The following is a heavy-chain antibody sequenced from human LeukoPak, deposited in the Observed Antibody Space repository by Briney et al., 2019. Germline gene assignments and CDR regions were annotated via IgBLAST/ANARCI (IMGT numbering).Heavy chain of an antibody. Sequence: GGSLRLSCAASGFTFSGYAMSWVRQAPGKGLEWVSAISGSGGGTFYTDSVKGRFTVSRDNSKNTLYLQMNSLRAEGTAIYYCAKEDLSDGMDVWGQGTTVTVS. V-gene: IGHV3-23*01. CDR1: GFTFSGYA. CDR3: AKEDLSDGMDV. CDR2: ISGSGGGT. J-gene: IGHJ6*02.